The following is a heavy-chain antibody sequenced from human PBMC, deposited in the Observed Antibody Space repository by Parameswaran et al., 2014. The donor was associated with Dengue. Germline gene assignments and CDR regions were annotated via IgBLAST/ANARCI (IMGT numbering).Heavy chain of an antibody. V-gene: IGHV4-34*01. J-gene: IGHJ6*02. Sequence: WIRQPPGKRLEWIGEINHSGSTNYNPSLKSRVTISVDTSKNQFSLKLSSVTAADTAVYYCARGRSDIVVVPAARTYYYYGMDVWGQGTTVTSP. CDR2: INHSGST. D-gene: IGHD2-2*01. CDR3: ARGRSDIVVVPAARTYYYYGMDV.